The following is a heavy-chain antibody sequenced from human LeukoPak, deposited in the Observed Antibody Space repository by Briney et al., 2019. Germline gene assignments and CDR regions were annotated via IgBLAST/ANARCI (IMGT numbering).Heavy chain of an antibody. CDR3: AREEGYYDTSGRYYYYYMDV. V-gene: IGHV4-59*11. D-gene: IGHD3-22*01. CDR2: IYYSGST. Sequence: SETLSLTCTVSGGSISSHYWSWIRQPPGKGLEWIGYIYYSGSTNYSPSLKGRVTISVDTSKNQFSLKLSSVTAADTAVYYCAREEGYYDTSGRYYYYYMDVWGKGTTVTVSS. CDR1: GGSISSHY. J-gene: IGHJ6*03.